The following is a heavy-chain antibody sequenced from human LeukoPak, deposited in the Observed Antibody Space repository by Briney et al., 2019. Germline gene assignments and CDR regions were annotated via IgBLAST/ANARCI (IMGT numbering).Heavy chain of an antibody. J-gene: IGHJ3*02. CDR3: ARQEYYYDSSDYSYAFDI. V-gene: IGHV4-39*01. CDR1: GGSISSSSYY. D-gene: IGHD3-22*01. CDR2: IYYSGST. Sequence: SETLSLTCTVSGGSISSSSYYWGWIRQPPGKGLEWIGSIYYSGSTYYNPSLKSRVTISVDTSKNQFSLKLSSVTAADTAVYYCARQEYYYDSSDYSYAFDIWGQGTMVTVSS.